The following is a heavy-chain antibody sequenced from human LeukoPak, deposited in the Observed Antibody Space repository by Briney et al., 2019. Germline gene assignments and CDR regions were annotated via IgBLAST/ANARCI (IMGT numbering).Heavy chain of an antibody. CDR2: IRSKAYGGTT. Sequence: PGGSLRLSCAASGFTFSSYSMNWVRQAPGKGLEWVGFIRSKAYGGTTEYAASVKGRFTISRDDSKSIAYLQMNSLKTEDTAVYYCTRDTSLYYYGSPGGNYWGQGTLVTVSS. J-gene: IGHJ4*02. CDR3: TRDTSLYYYGSPGGNY. CDR1: GFTFSSYS. V-gene: IGHV3-49*04. D-gene: IGHD3-10*01.